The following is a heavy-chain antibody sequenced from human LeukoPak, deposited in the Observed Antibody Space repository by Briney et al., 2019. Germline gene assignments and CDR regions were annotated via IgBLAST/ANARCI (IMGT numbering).Heavy chain of an antibody. D-gene: IGHD2-15*01. CDR1: GFTFSSYA. V-gene: IGHV3-48*04. Sequence: GGSLRLSCAASGFTFSSYAMSWVRQAPGKGLEWVSYISSSSSTIYYADSVKGRFTISRDNAKNSLYLQMNSLGAEDTAVYYCARIRRYCSGGSCYEDPKAFDIWGQGTMVTVSS. J-gene: IGHJ3*02. CDR3: ARIRRYCSGGSCYEDPKAFDI. CDR2: ISSSSSTI.